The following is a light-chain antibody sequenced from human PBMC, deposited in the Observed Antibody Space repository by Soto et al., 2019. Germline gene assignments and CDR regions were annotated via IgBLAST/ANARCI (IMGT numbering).Light chain of an antibody. CDR1: QSVSTY. CDR3: QQRRNWPRLA. Sequence: EIVFTQSPATLSLSTGERATLSCRASQSVSTYLAWYQQKPGQAPRLLIYDASNRATGIPARFTGSGSGTDFTLTISSLXPEDFAVYYCQQRRNWPRLAFGGGTKVDIK. CDR2: DAS. J-gene: IGKJ4*01. V-gene: IGKV3-11*01.